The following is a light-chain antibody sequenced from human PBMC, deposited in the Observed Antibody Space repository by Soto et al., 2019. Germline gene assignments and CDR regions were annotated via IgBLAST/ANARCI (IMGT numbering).Light chain of an antibody. CDR2: LGS. CDR1: QSLLHRSGYNY. Sequence: DIVMTQSPLSLPVTPGEPASISCRSSQSLLHRSGYNYLDWYLQRQGQSPQLLIYLGSNRASGVPDRFSGSGSGTDFTLKISRVEAEDVGVYFCMQALQTPLTFGGGTRVEIK. J-gene: IGKJ4*01. CDR3: MQALQTPLT. V-gene: IGKV2-28*01.